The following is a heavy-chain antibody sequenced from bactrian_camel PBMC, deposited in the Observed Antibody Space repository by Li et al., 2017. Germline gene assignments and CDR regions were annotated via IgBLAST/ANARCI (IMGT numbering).Heavy chain of an antibody. V-gene: IGHV3S1*01. CDR1: GFTLSRVG. D-gene: IGHD4*01. CDR3: ASLSAVYQNY. Sequence: VQLVESGGGLVQPGGSLRLSCVASGFTLSRVGMYWVRQAPGKGLDWVSAVDCTEQVYYADSVKGRFTISRDNAKNTLNLQLNALKTEDTAMYYCASLSAVYQNYLGQGTQVTVS. J-gene: IGHJ4*01. CDR2: VDCTEQV.